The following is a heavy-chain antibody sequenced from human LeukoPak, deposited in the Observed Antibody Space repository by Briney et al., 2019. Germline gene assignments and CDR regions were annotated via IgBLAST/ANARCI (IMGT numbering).Heavy chain of an antibody. Sequence: SETLSLTCTVSGGSISSYYWSWIRQPPGKGLEWIGYIYYSGSTNYNPSLKSRVTMSVDTSKNQFSLKLSSVTAADTAVYYCARADIVVVLAAGYYYYGMDVWGQGTTVTVSS. CDR2: IYYSGST. CDR3: ARADIVVVLAAGYYYYGMDV. CDR1: GGSISSYY. J-gene: IGHJ6*02. V-gene: IGHV4-59*12. D-gene: IGHD2-2*01.